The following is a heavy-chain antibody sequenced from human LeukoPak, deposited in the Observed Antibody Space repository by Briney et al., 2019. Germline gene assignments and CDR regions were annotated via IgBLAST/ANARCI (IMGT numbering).Heavy chain of an antibody. CDR3: AREDISGYYYWVDP. J-gene: IGHJ5*02. D-gene: IGHD3-22*01. V-gene: IGHV4-31*03. CDR2: IYYSGST. CDR1: GGSISSGGYY. Sequence: SETLSLTCTVSGGSISSGGYYWSWIRQHPGKGLEWIGYIYYSGSTYYNPSLKSRVTISVDTSKNQFSLKLSSMTASDTAVYYCAREDISGYYYWVDPWGQGTLVTVSS.